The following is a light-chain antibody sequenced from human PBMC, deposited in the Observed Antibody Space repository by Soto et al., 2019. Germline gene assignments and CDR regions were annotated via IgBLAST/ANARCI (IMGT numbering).Light chain of an antibody. CDR3: HQYNSWPRGT. CDR1: RSFASSY. V-gene: IGKV3-15*01. CDR2: GAS. J-gene: IGKJ3*01. Sequence: EIVLTQSPVTLSLSPGERATLSCRASRSFASSYLGWYQQKPGQAPRLLLYGASTRATGIPVRFRGSGSGTEFTLTISSLQSEDSAVYYCHQYNSWPRGTFGPGTKVEIK.